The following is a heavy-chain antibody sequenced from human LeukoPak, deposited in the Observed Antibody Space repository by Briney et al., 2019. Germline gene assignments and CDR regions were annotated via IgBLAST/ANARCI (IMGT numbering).Heavy chain of an antibody. CDR2: IYYSGST. Sequence: SETLSLTCTVSGGSISSYYWSWIRQPPGKGLEWIGYIYYSGSTNYNPSLKSRVTISVDTSKNQFSLKLSSVTAADTAVYYCATQGYCSSTSCPGWYYYYYMDVWGKGTTVTVSS. J-gene: IGHJ6*03. V-gene: IGHV4-59*08. D-gene: IGHD2-2*01. CDR1: GGSISSYY. CDR3: ATQGYCSSTSCPGWYYYYYMDV.